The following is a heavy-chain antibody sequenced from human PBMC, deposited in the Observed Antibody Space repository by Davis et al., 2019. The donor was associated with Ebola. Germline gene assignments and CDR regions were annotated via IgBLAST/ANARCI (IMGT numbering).Heavy chain of an antibody. V-gene: IGHV3-48*02. CDR3: ARYGDYFDY. Sequence: PGGSLRLSCAASGFTFSSYGMHWVRQAPGKGLEWISYISSSSSTIHYADSVRGRFTISRDNAKNSLYLQMNSLRDEDTAVYYCARYGDYFDYWGQGTLVTVSS. CDR2: ISSSSSTI. CDR1: GFTFSSYG. J-gene: IGHJ4*02. D-gene: IGHD4-17*01.